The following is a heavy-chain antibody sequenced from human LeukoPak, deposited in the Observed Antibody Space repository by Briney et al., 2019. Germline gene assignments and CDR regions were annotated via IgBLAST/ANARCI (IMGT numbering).Heavy chain of an antibody. V-gene: IGHV1-46*01. D-gene: IGHD1-26*01. CDR3: ARDPVGATLYYYYGMDV. CDR2: INPSGGST. Sequence: ASVKVSCKASGYTFTSYYMHWVRQAPGQGLEWMGIINPSGGSTSYAQKFQGRVTMTMDTSTSTVYMELSSLRSEDTAVYYCARDPVGATLYYYYGMDVWGQGTTVTVSS. J-gene: IGHJ6*02. CDR1: GYTFTSYY.